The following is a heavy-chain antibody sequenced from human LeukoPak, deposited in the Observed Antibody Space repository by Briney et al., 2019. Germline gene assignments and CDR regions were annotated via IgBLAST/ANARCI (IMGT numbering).Heavy chain of an antibody. Sequence: PGGSLRLSCAASGFTVSNNYMSWVRQAPGKGLEWVSVIYSGGTTYYADSVKGRFTISRDNSKNTLYLQMNSLRAEDTAVYYCARGAEGYTYGPDAFDIWGQGTMVTVSS. V-gene: IGHV3-53*01. CDR2: IYSGGTT. D-gene: IGHD5-18*01. CDR1: GFTVSNNY. J-gene: IGHJ3*02. CDR3: ARGAEGYTYGPDAFDI.